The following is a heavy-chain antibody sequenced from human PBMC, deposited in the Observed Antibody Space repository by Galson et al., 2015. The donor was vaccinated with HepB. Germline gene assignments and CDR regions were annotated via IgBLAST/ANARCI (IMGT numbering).Heavy chain of an antibody. D-gene: IGHD6-19*01. J-gene: IGHJ5*02. V-gene: IGHV3-13*01. CDR3: ARAVAGTHWLDP. Sequence: SLRLSCAASGFTFSTYDMHWVRQVTGKGLEWVSGTDTFGGAYYPDSVRGRFTISRENAKNSLYLQMNSLRVGDTAVYYCARAVAGTHWLDPWGQGTLVTVSS. CDR2: TDTFGGA. CDR1: GFTFSTYD.